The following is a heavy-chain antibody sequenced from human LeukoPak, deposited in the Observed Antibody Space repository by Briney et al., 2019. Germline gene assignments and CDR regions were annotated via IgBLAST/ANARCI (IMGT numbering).Heavy chain of an antibody. CDR1: GFIFSGYW. D-gene: IGHD3-10*01. CDR3: AKERYGSGSSRCDY. V-gene: IGHV3-74*01. J-gene: IGHJ4*02. CDR2: IKTDGSTT. Sequence: GGSLRLSCAGSGFIFSGYWMHWVRQAPGKGLVWVSRIKTDGSTTYYADSVKGRFTISRDNSKNTLYLQMNSLRAEDTAVYYCAKERYGSGSSRCDYWGQGTLVTVSS.